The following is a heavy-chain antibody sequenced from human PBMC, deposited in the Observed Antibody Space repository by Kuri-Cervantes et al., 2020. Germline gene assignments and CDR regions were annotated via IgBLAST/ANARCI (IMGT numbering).Heavy chain of an antibody. CDR1: GGTFSSYT. J-gene: IGHJ6*02. CDR3: ARGLGSGSYYYYYYGMDV. V-gene: IGHV1-69*02. D-gene: IGHD3-10*01. CDR2: IIPILGIA. Sequence: SVKVSCKASGGTFSSYTISWVRQAPGQGLEWMGRIIPILGIANYAQKFQGRVTITADKSTSTAYMELSSLRSEDTAVYYCARGLGSGSYYYYYYGMDVWGQGTTVTVSS.